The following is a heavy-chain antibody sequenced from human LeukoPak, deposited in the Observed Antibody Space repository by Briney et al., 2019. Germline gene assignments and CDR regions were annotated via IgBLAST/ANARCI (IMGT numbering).Heavy chain of an antibody. CDR2: ISGTSSTI. CDR1: GFTFSSYS. J-gene: IGHJ4*02. CDR3: AKDGALLRWPVYYFDY. V-gene: IGHV3-48*04. Sequence: PGGSLRLSCAASGFTFSSYSMIWVRQAPGKGLEWVSYISGTSSTIYYADSVKGRFTISRDNAKNSLFLQMNSLRAEDTAVYYCAKDGALLRWPVYYFDYWGQGTLVTVSS. D-gene: IGHD4-23*01.